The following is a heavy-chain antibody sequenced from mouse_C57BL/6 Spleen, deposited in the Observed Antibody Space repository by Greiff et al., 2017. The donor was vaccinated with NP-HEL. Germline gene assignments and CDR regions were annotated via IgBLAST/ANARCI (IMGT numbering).Heavy chain of an antibody. Sequence: QVQLQQSGPELVKPGASVKISCKASGYAFSSSWMNWVKQRPGKGLEWIGRIYPGDGDTNYNGKFKGKATLTADKSSSTAYMQLSSLTSEDSAVYFCAIITTVVATVDYYAMDYWGQGTSVTVSS. J-gene: IGHJ4*01. CDR1: GYAFSSSW. D-gene: IGHD1-1*01. CDR2: IYPGDGDT. CDR3: AIITTVVATVDYYAMDY. V-gene: IGHV1-82*01.